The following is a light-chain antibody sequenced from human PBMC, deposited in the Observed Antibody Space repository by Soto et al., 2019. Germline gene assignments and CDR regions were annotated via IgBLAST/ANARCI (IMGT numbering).Light chain of an antibody. CDR3: SSYTSSSPRLYV. V-gene: IGLV2-14*01. Sequence: QSVLTQPASVSGSPGQSITISCTGTSSDVSGYNYVSWYQQHPGKAPKLMIYDVSNRPSGVSNRFSGSNSGNTASLTISGLQAEDEPDYYCSSYTSSSPRLYVFGTGTKVTVL. CDR1: SSDVSGYNY. J-gene: IGLJ1*01. CDR2: DVS.